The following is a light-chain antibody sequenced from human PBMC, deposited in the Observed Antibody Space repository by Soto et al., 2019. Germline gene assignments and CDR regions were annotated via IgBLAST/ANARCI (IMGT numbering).Light chain of an antibody. CDR1: QTISNW. J-gene: IGKJ1*01. Sequence: DIQMTQSPSTLSASVGDRVTITCRASQTISNWLAWYQQKPGKAPKLLIYDASSLEGGVPSRFSGSGSGTEFTLTLSSLQPDDFATYYCQQYYSYWTFCQGTKLDIK. CDR3: QQYYSYWT. V-gene: IGKV1-5*01. CDR2: DAS.